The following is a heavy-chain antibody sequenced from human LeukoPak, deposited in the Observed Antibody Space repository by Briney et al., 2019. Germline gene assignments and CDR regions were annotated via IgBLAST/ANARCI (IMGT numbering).Heavy chain of an antibody. V-gene: IGHV5-51*01. CDR3: ARSGGGNRGFLIGDFAK. CDR1: GYSFTGYW. J-gene: IGHJ4*02. CDR2: INPADSDT. Sequence: GESLKISCKGSGYSFTGYWIAWVRQMPGKGLEWMGIINPADSDTRYSPAFQGQVTISADKTTSTAYLQWSSLKASDTAMYYCARSGGGNRGFLIGDFAKWGQGALVTVSS. D-gene: IGHD3-10*01.